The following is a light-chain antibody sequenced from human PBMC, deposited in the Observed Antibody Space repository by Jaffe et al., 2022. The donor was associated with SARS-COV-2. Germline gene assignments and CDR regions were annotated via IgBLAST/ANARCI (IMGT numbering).Light chain of an antibody. Sequence: SSELTQPPSVSVSPGQTASITCSGDKLGDKYVCWYQQKPGQSPVLVVYQDNKRPSGIPERFSGSNSGNTATLTISGTQAMDEADYYCQAWDGNTAVFGGGTKLTVL. CDR2: QDN. CDR1: KLGDKY. V-gene: IGLV3-1*01. J-gene: IGLJ2*01. CDR3: QAWDGNTAV.